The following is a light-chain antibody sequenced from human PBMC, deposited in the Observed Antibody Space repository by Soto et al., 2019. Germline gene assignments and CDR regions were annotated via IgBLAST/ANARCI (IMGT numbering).Light chain of an antibody. V-gene: IGKV3-20*01. CDR3: QQYASAPFT. CDR1: QSFTSTY. J-gene: IGKJ3*01. Sequence: EIVLTQSPGPLSLSPGERATLSCRASQSFTSTYLAWYQQKPGQAPRLLIYGASNRATGITDRFSGSGSGTDFTLTINRLEPEDFAVYYCQQYASAPFTFGPGTKVDIQ. CDR2: GAS.